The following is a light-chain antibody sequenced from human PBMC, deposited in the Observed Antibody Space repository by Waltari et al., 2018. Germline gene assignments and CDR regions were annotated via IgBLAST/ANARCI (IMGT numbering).Light chain of an antibody. CDR3: QTWGNDIHIV. CDR1: SWLTSYV. Sequence: QPVLTQSPSASASLGASVNLTCTLRSWLTSYVIAWHYQQPDKAPRFLMKLNSDGSHIQGDGIPDRFSGSSSGAERYLTISSLQSEDEADYYCQTWGNDIHIVFGGGTKLTVL. CDR2: LNSDGSH. J-gene: IGLJ2*01. V-gene: IGLV4-69*01.